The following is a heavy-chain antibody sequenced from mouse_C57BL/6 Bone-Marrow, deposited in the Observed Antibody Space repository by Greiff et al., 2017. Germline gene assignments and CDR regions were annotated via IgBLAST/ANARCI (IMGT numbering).Heavy chain of an antibody. V-gene: IGHV1-50*01. Sequence: QVQLQQPGAELVKPGASVKLSCKASGYTFTSYWMQWVKQRPGQGLEWIGEIDPSDSYTNYNQKFKGKATLTVDTSSSTADMQLSSLTSEDSAVYYCAREGLNYDYAMDDWGQGTSVTVSS. J-gene: IGHJ4*01. CDR2: IDPSDSYT. D-gene: IGHD2-4*01. CDR3: AREGLNYDYAMDD. CDR1: GYTFTSYW.